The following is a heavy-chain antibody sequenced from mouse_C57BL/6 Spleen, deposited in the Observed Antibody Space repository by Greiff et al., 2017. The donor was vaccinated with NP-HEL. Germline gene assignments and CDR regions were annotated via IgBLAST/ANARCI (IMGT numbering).Heavy chain of an antibody. CDR2: IWSGGST. CDR1: GFSLTSYG. V-gene: IGHV2-2*01. CDR3: AGDYDVRFAY. Sequence: QVHVKQSGPGLVQPSQSLSITCTVSGFSLTSYGVHWVRQSPGKGLEWLGVIWSGGSTDYNAAFISRLSISKDNSKSQVFFKMNSLQADDTAIYYCAGDYDVRFAYWGQGTLVTVSA. J-gene: IGHJ3*01. D-gene: IGHD2-4*01.